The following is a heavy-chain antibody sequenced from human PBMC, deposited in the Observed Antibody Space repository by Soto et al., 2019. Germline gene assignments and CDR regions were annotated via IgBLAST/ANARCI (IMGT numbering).Heavy chain of an antibody. V-gene: IGHV3-23*01. D-gene: IGHD2-2*01. CDR2: ISGSGGST. Sequence: LRLSCAASGFTFSSYAMSWVRQAPGKGLEWVSAISGSGGSTYYADSVKGRFTISRDNSKNTLYPQMNSLRAEDTAVYYCAKTIVVVPAAIDYWGQGTLVTVSS. CDR1: GFTFSSYA. CDR3: AKTIVVVPAAIDY. J-gene: IGHJ4*02.